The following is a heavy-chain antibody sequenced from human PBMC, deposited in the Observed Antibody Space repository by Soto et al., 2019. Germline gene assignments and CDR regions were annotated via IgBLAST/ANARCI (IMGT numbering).Heavy chain of an antibody. CDR1: GGSISRSIYY. J-gene: IGHJ6*02. Sequence: PSETRSRTCTVSGGSISRSIYYWVWIRQPPGKGLEWIGSIYYSGSTYYNPSLKSRVTISVDTSKNQFSLKLSSVTAADTAVYYCARHAYYYGMDVWGQGTTVTVSS. CDR2: IYYSGST. CDR3: ARHAYYYGMDV. V-gene: IGHV4-39*01.